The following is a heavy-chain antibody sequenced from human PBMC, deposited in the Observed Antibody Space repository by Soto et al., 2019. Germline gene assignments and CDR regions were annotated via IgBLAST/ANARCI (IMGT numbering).Heavy chain of an antibody. CDR2: INPSGGST. J-gene: IGHJ4*02. Sequence: ASVKVSCKASGYTFTSYYMHWVRQAPGQGLEWMGMINPSGGSTTYTQKFQGRVTMTRDTSTSTAYMELSSLRSEDTAVYYCARDLGGWPDYWGQGTLVTVSS. CDR3: ARDLGGWPDY. CDR1: GYTFTSYY. V-gene: IGHV1-46*01. D-gene: IGHD2-15*01.